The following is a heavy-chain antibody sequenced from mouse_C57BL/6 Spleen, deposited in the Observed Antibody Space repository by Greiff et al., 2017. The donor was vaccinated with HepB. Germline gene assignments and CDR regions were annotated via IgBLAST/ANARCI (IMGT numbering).Heavy chain of an antibody. V-gene: IGHV1-42*01. CDR2: INPSTGGT. CDR3: ARSPSYYYGSTWYFDV. Sequence: VQLQQSGPELVKPGASVKISCKASGYSFTGYYMNWVKQSPEKSLEWIGEINPSTGGTTYNQKFKAKATLTVDKSSSTAYMQLKSLTSEDSAVYYCARSPSYYYGSTWYFDVWGTGTTVTVSS. CDR1: GYSFTGYY. D-gene: IGHD1-1*01. J-gene: IGHJ1*03.